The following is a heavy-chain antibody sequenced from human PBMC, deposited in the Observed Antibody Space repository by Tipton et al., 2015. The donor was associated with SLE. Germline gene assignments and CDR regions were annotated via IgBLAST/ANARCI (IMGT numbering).Heavy chain of an antibody. CDR2: IRYDGSNK. D-gene: IGHD3-22*01. CDR1: GFTFSSYG. J-gene: IGHJ4*02. V-gene: IGHV3-30*02. CDR3: AKSLNYYDSSGYFDY. Sequence: SLRLSCAASGFTFSSYGMHWVRQAPGKGLEWVAFIRYDGSNKYYADSVKGRFTISRDNSKNTLYLQMNSLRAEDTAVYYCAKSLNYYDSSGYFDYWGQGTLVTVSS.